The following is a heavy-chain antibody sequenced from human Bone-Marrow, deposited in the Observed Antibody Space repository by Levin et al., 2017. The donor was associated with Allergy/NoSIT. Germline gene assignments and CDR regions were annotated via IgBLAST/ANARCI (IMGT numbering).Heavy chain of an antibody. V-gene: IGHV3-30*02. CDR1: GFRFSDYA. D-gene: IGHD3-10*01. J-gene: IGHJ6*03. Sequence: GGSLRLSCEASGFRFSDYAMLWVRQAPGKGLEWVAITRYDESQKYYGDSVKGRFTISRDNAKNTLYLEMNSLRAEDTAVYYCAKGGIITVRGYNFSYYMDVWGRGTTVTVSS. CDR3: AKGGIITVRGYNFSYYMDV. CDR2: TRYDESQK.